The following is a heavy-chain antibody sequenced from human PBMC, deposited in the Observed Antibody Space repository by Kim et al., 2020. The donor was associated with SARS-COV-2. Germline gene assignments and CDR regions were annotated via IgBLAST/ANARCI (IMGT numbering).Heavy chain of an antibody. CDR1: GFTFGDYA. CDR3: TRDRPSGLVPFYDYYYYGMDV. J-gene: IGHJ6*02. D-gene: IGHD3-9*01. CDR2: IRSKAYGGTT. Sequence: GGSLRLSCTASGFTFGDYAMSWVRQAPGKGLEWVGFIRSKAYGGTTEYAASVKGRFTISRDDSKSIAYLQMNSLKTEDTAVYYCTRDRPSGLVPFYDYYYYGMDVWGQGTTVTVSS. V-gene: IGHV3-49*04.